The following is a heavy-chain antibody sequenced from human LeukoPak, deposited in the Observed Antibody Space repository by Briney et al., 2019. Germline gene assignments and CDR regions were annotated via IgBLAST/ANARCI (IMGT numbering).Heavy chain of an antibody. CDR1: GFTFSSYA. CDR3: VKEGGDCVPGYFDY. V-gene: IGHV3-64D*06. J-gene: IGHJ4*02. CDR2: ISSNGGST. D-gene: IGHD2-21*02. Sequence: GGSLRLSCSASGFTFSSYAMHWVRQAPGKGLEYVSAISSNGGSTYYADSVKGRFTISRDNSKNTLYLQMSSLRAEDTAVYYCVKEGGDCVPGYFDYWGQGTLVTVSS.